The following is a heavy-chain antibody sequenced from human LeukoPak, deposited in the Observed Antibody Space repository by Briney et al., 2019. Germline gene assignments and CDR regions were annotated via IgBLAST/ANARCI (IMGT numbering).Heavy chain of an antibody. Sequence: ASVKVSCKASGYTFTSYDINWVRQATGQGLERMGWMNPNSGNTGYAQKFQGRVTMTRNTSISTDYMELSSLRSEDTAVYYCARGLSSVGPAVYYYYYYMDVWGKGTTVTVSS. V-gene: IGHV1-8*01. D-gene: IGHD2-2*01. CDR3: ARGLSSVGPAVYYYYYYMDV. CDR2: MNPNSGNT. J-gene: IGHJ6*03. CDR1: GYTFTSYD.